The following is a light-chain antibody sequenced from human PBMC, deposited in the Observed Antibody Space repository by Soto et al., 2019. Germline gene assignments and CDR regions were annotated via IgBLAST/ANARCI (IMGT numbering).Light chain of an antibody. CDR3: QQYNNWPWT. Sequence: IVMTQSPATLSVSPGERATLSCRAGQTIYSNVAWYQQRPGQPPRLLIYGASTRATGIPARFSGSGSGTEFTLTISSLQSVDFAVYSCQQYNNWPWTFGQGTKVDI. V-gene: IGKV3-15*01. CDR2: GAS. CDR1: QTIYSN. J-gene: IGKJ1*01.